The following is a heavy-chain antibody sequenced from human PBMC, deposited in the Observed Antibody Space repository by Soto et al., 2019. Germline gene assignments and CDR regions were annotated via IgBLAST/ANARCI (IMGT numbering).Heavy chain of an antibody. CDR3: ASTYYDFWSDYYYYYGMDV. V-gene: IGHV1-69*01. D-gene: IGHD3-3*01. CDR2: IIPIFGTA. J-gene: IGHJ6*02. Sequence: QVQLVQSGAEVKKPGSSVQVSCKASGGTFSSYAISWVRQAPGQGLEWMGGIIPIFGTANYAQKFQGRVTITADESTSTAYMELSSLRSEDTAVYYCASTYYDFWSDYYYYYGMDVWGQGTTVTVSS. CDR1: GGTFSSYA.